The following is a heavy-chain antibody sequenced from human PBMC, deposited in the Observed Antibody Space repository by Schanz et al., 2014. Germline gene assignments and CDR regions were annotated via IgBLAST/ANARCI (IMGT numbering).Heavy chain of an antibody. CDR2: INTGSGDT. D-gene: IGHD5-12*01. CDR3: ARGIGGYGANNYFDY. V-gene: IGHV1-3*04. J-gene: IGHJ4*02. CDR1: EYSFTSYS. Sequence: QVHLVQSGAEVKRPGASVKVSCKASEYSFTSYSMHRVRQAPGQRLEWMGWINTGSGDTKYSQNFQGRVTITKDTSASTADIELSSMRSEDTAVYSCARGIGGYGANNYFDYWGQGTLVTVSS.